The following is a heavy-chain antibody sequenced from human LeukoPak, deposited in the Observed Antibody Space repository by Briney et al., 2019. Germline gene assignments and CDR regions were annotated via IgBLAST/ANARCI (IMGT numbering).Heavy chain of an antibody. J-gene: IGHJ4*02. D-gene: IGHD3-9*01. CDR1: GITFNSYT. V-gene: IGHV3-23*01. CDR2: ISGSGGST. CDR3: AKAGYFDWLLLGLDY. Sequence: GGSLRLSCAASGITFNSYTMNWVRQAPGKGLEWVSAISGSGGSTYYADSVKGRFTISRDNSENTLYLQMNSLRAEDTAVYYCAKAGYFDWLLLGLDYWGQGTLVTVSS.